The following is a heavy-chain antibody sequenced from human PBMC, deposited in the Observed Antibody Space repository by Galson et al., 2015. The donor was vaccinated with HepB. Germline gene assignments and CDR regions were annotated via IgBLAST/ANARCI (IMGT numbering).Heavy chain of an antibody. D-gene: IGHD2-8*02. CDR3: ARGRAGGLDI. J-gene: IGHJ3*02. Sequence: SLRLSCAASGFTFSSYDMHWVRQAPGKGLEWVAVISFGGSNKYYADPVKGRFTISRDDSKNMLYVQINSLRTEDTAVYYCARGRAGGLDIGGQGTMVIVSS. CDR1: GFTFSSYD. CDR2: ISFGGSNK. V-gene: IGHV3-30-3*01.